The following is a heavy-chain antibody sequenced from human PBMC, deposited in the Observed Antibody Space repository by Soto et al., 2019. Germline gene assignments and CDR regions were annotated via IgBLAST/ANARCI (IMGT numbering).Heavy chain of an antibody. V-gene: IGHV4-31*03. Sequence: QVQLQESGPGLVKPSQTLSLTCTVSGASVSRDGNYWGWIGQLPRKGLEWIGYIYNTGATYYNPSLMSRLSISFGRCKRQLWRKRRCITGADTAVYCWVRAPFGLREWFDPWGQGSMVTVSS. D-gene: IGHD3-10*01. CDR3: VRAPFGLREWFDP. CDR1: GASVSRDGNY. J-gene: IGHJ5*02. CDR2: IYNTGAT.